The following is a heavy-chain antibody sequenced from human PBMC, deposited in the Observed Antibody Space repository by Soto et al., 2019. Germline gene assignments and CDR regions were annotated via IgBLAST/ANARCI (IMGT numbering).Heavy chain of an antibody. CDR1: GGTFSSNA. Sequence: QVQLVQSGAEVKKPGSSVKVSCKASGGTFSSNAISWVRQAPGQGLEWIGGIIPIYASPNYAQNFQGRVTVTADTATSTAYLELSRLKFADSAIYYCAVTVTGSRSPLAHWGRGTLVIVSS. J-gene: IGHJ4*02. CDR3: AVTVTGSRSPLAH. V-gene: IGHV1-69*06. CDR2: IIPIYASP. D-gene: IGHD3-9*01.